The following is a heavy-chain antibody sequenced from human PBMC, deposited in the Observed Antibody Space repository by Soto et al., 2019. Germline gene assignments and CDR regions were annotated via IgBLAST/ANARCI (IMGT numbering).Heavy chain of an antibody. CDR3: SLAMVDNWFDP. D-gene: IGHD5-18*01. CDR2: IYYSGST. J-gene: IGHJ5*02. CDR1: GGSISSGGYY. Sequence: SETLSLTCTVSGGSISSGGYYWSWIRQHPGKGLEWIGYIYYSGSTYYNPSLKSRVTISVDTSKNQFSLKLSSVTAADTAVYYCSLAMVDNWFDPWGQGTLVTVS. V-gene: IGHV4-31*03.